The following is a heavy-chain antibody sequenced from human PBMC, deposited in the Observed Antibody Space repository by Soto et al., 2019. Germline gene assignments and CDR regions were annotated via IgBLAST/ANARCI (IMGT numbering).Heavy chain of an antibody. Sequence: SETLSLTCAIPGYSISSGYYWGWIRQTPGKGLEGIASIYHSGSTYYNPSLKGRVTISVDTSKNQFSLKLNSVTAADAAVYYCARGAATVTPGWFDPWGQGIMVTVSS. CDR1: GYSISSGYY. J-gene: IGHJ5*02. CDR3: ARGAATVTPGWFDP. D-gene: IGHD4-17*01. CDR2: IYHSGST. V-gene: IGHV4-38-2*01.